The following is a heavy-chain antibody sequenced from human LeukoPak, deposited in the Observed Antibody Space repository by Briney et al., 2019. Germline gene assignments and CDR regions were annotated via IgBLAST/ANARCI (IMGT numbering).Heavy chain of an antibody. D-gene: IGHD6-19*01. J-gene: IGHJ4*02. CDR1: GFTFSSYA. V-gene: IGHV3-30-3*01. CDR2: ISYDGSNK. Sequence: GGSLRLSCAASGFTFSSYAMHWVRQAPGKGLEWVAVISYDGSNKYYADSVKGRFTISRDNSKNTLYLQINSLRAEDTAVYYCARNTRTSYSSGWYYFDYWGQGTLVTVSS. CDR3: ARNTRTSYSSGWYYFDY.